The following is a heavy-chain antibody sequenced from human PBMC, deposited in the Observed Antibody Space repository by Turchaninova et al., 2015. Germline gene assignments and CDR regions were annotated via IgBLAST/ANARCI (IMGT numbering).Heavy chain of an antibody. CDR3: AHGYYYDSSGYFYWYFDL. V-gene: IGHV2-5*02. D-gene: IGHD3-22*01. CDR2: IYWDDDK. J-gene: IGHJ2*01. CDR1: CVPITTNGVG. Sequence: ITLQASVPTLVNPPHPPNPTLTLSITCTLSCVPITTNGVGCGWSLQPPGKALEWPDLIYWDDDKRDSPSLKSRLTITKDTSKNQVVLTMTNMDPVDTATYYCAHGYYYDSSGYFYWYFDLWGRGTLVTVSS.